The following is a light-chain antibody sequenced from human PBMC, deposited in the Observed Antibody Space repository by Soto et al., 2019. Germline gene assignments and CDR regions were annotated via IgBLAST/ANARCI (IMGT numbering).Light chain of an antibody. CDR2: EVN. Sequence: QSVLTQPASVSGSPGQSITISCTGTSSDFGDYNYVSWYQHHPGKAPKLIIYEVNNRPSGVSNRFSGSKSGSTASLTISGLQAEDEADYYCSSYTSISTYVFGTGTKVTVL. J-gene: IGLJ1*01. CDR1: SSDFGDYNY. CDR3: SSYTSISTYV. V-gene: IGLV2-14*01.